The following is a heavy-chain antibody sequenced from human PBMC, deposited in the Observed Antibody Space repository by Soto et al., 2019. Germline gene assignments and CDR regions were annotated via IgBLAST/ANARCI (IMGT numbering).Heavy chain of an antibody. D-gene: IGHD3-22*01. Sequence: GGSLSLSCAASGFTFSSYAMSWVRQAPGKGLEWVSAISGSGGSTYYADSVKGRFTISRDNSKNTLYLQMNSLRAEDTAVYYCAKDGYDSSGYYGLFDYWGQGTLVTVSS. CDR1: GFTFSSYA. CDR3: AKDGYDSSGYYGLFDY. J-gene: IGHJ4*02. CDR2: ISGSGGST. V-gene: IGHV3-23*01.